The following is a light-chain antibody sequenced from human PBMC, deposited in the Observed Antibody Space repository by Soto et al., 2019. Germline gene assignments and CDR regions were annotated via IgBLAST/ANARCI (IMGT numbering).Light chain of an antibody. Sequence: DIQMTQSPSSLSASAGDRVTIVCRAGQNIRNYLNWYQQKPGKAPKVLIYSADSLESGVPARFTGSGSGTEFTLTISSLQPEDFATYYCQQSYTSPFTFGPRTKVDIK. CDR1: QNIRNY. CDR2: SAD. J-gene: IGKJ3*01. CDR3: QQSYTSPFT. V-gene: IGKV1-39*01.